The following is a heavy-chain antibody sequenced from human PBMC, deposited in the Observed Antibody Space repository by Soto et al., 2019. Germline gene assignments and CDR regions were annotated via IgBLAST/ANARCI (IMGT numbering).Heavy chain of an antibody. CDR2: IYYNGYT. CDR1: GGSISSNSYY. V-gene: IGHV4-39*01. Sequence: SETLSLTCTVSGGSISSNSYYWGWIRQPPGKGLEWIGSIYYNGYTYYNPSLKSRVTISVDTSKNKFSLKVSSVTAADTTVYYCARHHDFWSDYLYFDYWGQGTLVTVSS. J-gene: IGHJ4*02. D-gene: IGHD3-3*01. CDR3: ARHHDFWSDYLYFDY.